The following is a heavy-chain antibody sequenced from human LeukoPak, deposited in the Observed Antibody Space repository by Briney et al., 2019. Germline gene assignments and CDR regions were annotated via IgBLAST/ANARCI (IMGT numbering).Heavy chain of an antibody. CDR3: AREEPTPGAFDI. CDR2: IYYSGST. J-gene: IGHJ3*02. Sequence: ASETLSLTCTVSGGSISSYYWSWIRQPPGKGLEWIGYIYYSGSTNYNPSLKSRVTISVDTSKNQFSLKLSSVTAADTAVYYCAREEPTPGAFDIWGQGSMVTVSS. CDR1: GGSISSYY. D-gene: IGHD4-17*01. V-gene: IGHV4-59*01.